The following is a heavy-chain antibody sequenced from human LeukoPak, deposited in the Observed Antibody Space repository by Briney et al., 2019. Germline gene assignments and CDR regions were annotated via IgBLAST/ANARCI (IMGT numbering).Heavy chain of an antibody. CDR2: IVVGSGNT. V-gene: IGHV1-58*02. CDR1: GYTFTSYG. D-gene: IGHD3-10*01. CDR3: AAASSLWFGELNLDY. Sequence: SVKVSCKSSGYTFTSYGISWVRQAPGQGLEWIGWIVVGSGNTNYAQKFQERVTITRDMSTSTAYMELSSLRSEDTAVYYCAAASSLWFGELNLDYWGQGTLVTVSS. J-gene: IGHJ4*02.